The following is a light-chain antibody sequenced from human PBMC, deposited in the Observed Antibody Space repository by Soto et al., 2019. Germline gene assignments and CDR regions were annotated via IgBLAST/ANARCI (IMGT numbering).Light chain of an antibody. Sequence: QLVLTHSPSASASLGASVKLTCTLNSGHSSYAIAWHQQQPEKGPRYLMKLNSDGSHSKGDGISDRFLGSSSGAERYLTISSLQSEDEADYYCQTCGTGIHKVLGGGTKLTVL. V-gene: IGLV4-69*01. J-gene: IGLJ2*01. CDR2: LNSDGSH. CDR1: SGHSSYA. CDR3: QTCGTGIHKV.